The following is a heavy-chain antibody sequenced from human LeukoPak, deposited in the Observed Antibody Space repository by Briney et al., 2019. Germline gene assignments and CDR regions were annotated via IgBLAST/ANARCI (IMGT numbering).Heavy chain of an antibody. CDR2: ITDGERT. CDR1: SDSFTGHY. Sequence: SETLSLTCAVYSDSFTGHYWSGIRHPPGKGLEGIGEITDGERTGYSPSLKSRASISVVPSQRQFSLELDSVTAADTAIYYCVRRSRVAMPNALDLISDFWGQGTLVTVSS. V-gene: IGHV4-34*01. J-gene: IGHJ4*02. CDR3: VRRSRVAMPNALDLISDF. D-gene: IGHD6-13*01.